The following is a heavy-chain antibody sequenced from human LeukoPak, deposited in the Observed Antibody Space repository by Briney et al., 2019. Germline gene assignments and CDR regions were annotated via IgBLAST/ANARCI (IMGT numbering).Heavy chain of an antibody. CDR3: TTVLGPTNYDSSGYRG. CDR2: IKSKTDGGTT. Sequence: KAGGSLRLSCAASGFTFSNAWMNWVRQAPGKGLEWVGRIKSKTDGGTTDYAAPVKGRFTISRDDSKNTLYVQMNSLKTEDTAVYYCTTVLGPTNYDSSGYRGWGQGTLVTVSS. CDR1: GFTFSNAW. V-gene: IGHV3-15*07. J-gene: IGHJ4*02. D-gene: IGHD3-22*01.